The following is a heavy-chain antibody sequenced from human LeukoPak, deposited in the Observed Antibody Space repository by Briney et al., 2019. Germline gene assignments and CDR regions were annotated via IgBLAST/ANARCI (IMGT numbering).Heavy chain of an antibody. Sequence: GASVKVSCKTSGYTFTSYYMHWVRQAPGQGLEWMGIINPSGVSTTYAQKFQGRLTMTSDTSTSTVYMERSSLRSEDTAVYYCARSSAYYNEADIWGQGTMVTVSS. V-gene: IGHV1-46*01. D-gene: IGHD3-9*01. CDR2: INPSGVST. CDR1: GYTFTSYY. J-gene: IGHJ3*02. CDR3: ARSSAYYNEADI.